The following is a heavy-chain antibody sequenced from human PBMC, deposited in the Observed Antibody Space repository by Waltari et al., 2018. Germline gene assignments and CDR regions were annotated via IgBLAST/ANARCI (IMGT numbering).Heavy chain of an antibody. D-gene: IGHD1-7*01. CDR1: GFTFSSSW. V-gene: IGHV3-74*01. Sequence: EVQLVESGGGLVQPGGSLRVSCTASGFTFSSSWMHWVRQVPGKGLVWVSRSNSDGDGTSYEDSAKGRFTISRDNAKNTLLLQMNSLRGEDTAVDYCASGNSHAFDLWGQGTMVTVSS. J-gene: IGHJ3*01. CDR3: ASGNSHAFDL. CDR2: SNSDGDGT.